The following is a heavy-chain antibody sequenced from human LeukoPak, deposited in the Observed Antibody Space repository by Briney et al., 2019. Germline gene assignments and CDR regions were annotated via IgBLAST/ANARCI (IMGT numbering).Heavy chain of an antibody. CDR3: ARTGLVVAEGAFDI. Sequence: SETLSLTCTVSGYSISSGYYWGWIRQPPGKGLEWIGYIYHSGSTYYNPSLKSRVTISVDRSKNQFSLKLSSVTAADTAVYYCARTGLVVAEGAFDIWGQGTMVTVSS. J-gene: IGHJ3*02. D-gene: IGHD6-19*01. CDR1: GYSISSGYY. CDR2: IYHSGST. V-gene: IGHV4-38-2*02.